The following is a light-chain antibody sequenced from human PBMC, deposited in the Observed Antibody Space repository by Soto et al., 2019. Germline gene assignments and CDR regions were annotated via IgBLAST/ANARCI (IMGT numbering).Light chain of an antibody. Sequence: DIQMTQSPSSLSASVGDRVTIPCRSSQSISSYLNWYQQKPGKAPKLLIYAASSLQSGDPSRFSGSGSGTDFTLTISSLQPEDFATYYCQQSYSTPRTFGQGTKLEIK. CDR3: QQSYSTPRT. CDR2: AAS. CDR1: QSISSY. J-gene: IGKJ2*01. V-gene: IGKV1-39*01.